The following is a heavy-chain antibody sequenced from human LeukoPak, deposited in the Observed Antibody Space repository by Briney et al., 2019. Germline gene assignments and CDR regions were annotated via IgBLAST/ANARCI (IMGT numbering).Heavy chain of an antibody. CDR3: AREPSGYPDY. Sequence: SQTLSLTCTVSGGSISSGSYYWSWIRQPAGKGLEWIGRIYTSGSTNYNPSLKSRVTISVDTSKNQFSLKLSSVTAADTAVYYCAREPSGYPDYWGQGTLVTVSS. CDR2: IYTSGST. J-gene: IGHJ4*02. V-gene: IGHV4-61*02. D-gene: IGHD3-22*01. CDR1: GGSISSGSYY.